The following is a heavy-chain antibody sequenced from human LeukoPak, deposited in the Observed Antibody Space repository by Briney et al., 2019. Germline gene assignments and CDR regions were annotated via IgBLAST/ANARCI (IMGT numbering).Heavy chain of an antibody. D-gene: IGHD4-23*01. Sequence: PSETLSLTCTVSGGSISSGGYYWSWIRQHPGKGLEWIGYIYYSGSTYYDPSLKSRVTISVDTSKNQFSLKLSSVTAADTAVYYCARVSPFRNGGNSGAFDIWGQGTMVTVS. CDR1: GGSISSGGYY. CDR2: IYYSGST. CDR3: ARVSPFRNGGNSGAFDI. V-gene: IGHV4-31*03. J-gene: IGHJ3*02.